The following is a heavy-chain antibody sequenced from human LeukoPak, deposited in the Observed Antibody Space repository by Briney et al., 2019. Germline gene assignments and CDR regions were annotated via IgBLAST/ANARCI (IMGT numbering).Heavy chain of an antibody. D-gene: IGHD1-14*01. V-gene: IGHV1-69*13. J-gene: IGHJ3*02. CDR3: ARDHSDRPVGDAFDI. CDR1: GYTFTGYY. Sequence: SVKVSCKASGYTFTGYYMHWVRQAPGQGLEWMGGIIPIFGTANYAQKFQGRVTITADESTSTAYMELSSLRSEDTAVYYCARDHSDRPVGDAFDIWGQGTMVTVSS. CDR2: IIPIFGTA.